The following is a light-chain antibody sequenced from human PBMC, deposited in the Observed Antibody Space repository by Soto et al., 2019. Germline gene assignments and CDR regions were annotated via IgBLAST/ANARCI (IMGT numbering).Light chain of an antibody. CDR2: NNY. J-gene: IGLJ3*02. Sequence: QSVLTQPPSASVTPGQRVTISCSGSSSNIGVNTVNWYQQLPGTAPKLLIYNNYQRPSGVPDRFSGSKSGTSASLAISGLQSEDEADYYCEAWDDSLNGPVFGGGTKVTVL. CDR1: SSNIGVNT. V-gene: IGLV1-44*01. CDR3: EAWDDSLNGPV.